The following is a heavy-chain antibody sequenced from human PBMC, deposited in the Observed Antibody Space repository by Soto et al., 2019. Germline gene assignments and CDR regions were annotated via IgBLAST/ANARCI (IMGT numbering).Heavy chain of an antibody. CDR3: ARDLDRGDTGGHWFVP. J-gene: IGHJ5*02. CDR1: GGSIRSGGYY. CDR2: IYSTGRT. V-gene: IGHV4-31*03. D-gene: IGHD3-16*01. Sequence: QVQLQESGPGLVKPSQTLSLTCSVSGGSIRSGGYYWSWIRQHPGKGLEWIGFIYSTGRTYYNPSLKIRVTISVDTSKNPFSLKQSSVTAADTALYFCARDLDRGDTGGHWFVPWGQGTRVTVSS.